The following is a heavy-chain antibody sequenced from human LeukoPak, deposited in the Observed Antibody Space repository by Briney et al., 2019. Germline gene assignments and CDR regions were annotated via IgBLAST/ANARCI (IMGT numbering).Heavy chain of an antibody. CDR3: ATLRLSDHFDY. Sequence: PGGSLRLPCAASGFTFSSYAMIWVRLSAGRGLEWVSAIADNGNTTYYADSVQGRFTISRDNSKSTLYLQMNSLGVEDTAVYYCATLRLSDHFDYWGLGTLVTVSS. CDR1: GFTFSSYA. CDR2: IADNGNTT. V-gene: IGHV3-23*05. J-gene: IGHJ4*02. D-gene: IGHD2-15*01.